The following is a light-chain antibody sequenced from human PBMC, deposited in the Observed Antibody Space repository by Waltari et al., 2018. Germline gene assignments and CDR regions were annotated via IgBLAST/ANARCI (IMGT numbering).Light chain of an antibody. J-gene: IGKJ1*01. V-gene: IGKV1-9*01. CDR1: QGVNVY. CDR2: AAS. CDR3: QQFNASPRT. Sequence: IQLTQAPSSLSASVGDRVTITCRASQGVNVYLACYQQTPGKAPKLLIYAASTLQSGVSSRFSGSGSGTDFTLTINSLQPEDIATYYCQQFNASPRTFGQGTNVEIK.